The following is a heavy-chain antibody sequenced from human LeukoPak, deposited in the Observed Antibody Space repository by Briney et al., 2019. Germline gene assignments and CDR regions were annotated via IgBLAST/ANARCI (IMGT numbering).Heavy chain of an antibody. D-gene: IGHD2-2*01. V-gene: IGHV1-69*05. J-gene: IGHJ3*02. Sequence: RASVKVSCKASGGTFSSYAISWVRQAPGQGLEWMGGIIPIFGTANYAQKFQGRVTITTDESTSTAYMELSSLRSEDTAVYYCARDGGLYCSSTSCPEAFDIWGQGTMVTVSS. CDR1: GGTFSSYA. CDR3: ARDGGLYCSSTSCPEAFDI. CDR2: IIPIFGTA.